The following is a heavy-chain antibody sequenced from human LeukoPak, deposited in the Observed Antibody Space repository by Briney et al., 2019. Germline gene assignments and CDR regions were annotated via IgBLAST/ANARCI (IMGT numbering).Heavy chain of an antibody. V-gene: IGHV3-23*01. Sequence: GGPLRLSCAASGFTCSSYAMSWLRHAPGKGREGFAAISGSGGSTYYADSVNGRFTISRDNSKNTLYLQMNSLRAEDTAVYYCAKRASALTMVRGYYYYGMDVWGKGTTVTVSS. CDR3: AKRASALTMVRGYYYYGMDV. J-gene: IGHJ6*04. CDR2: ISGSGGST. CDR1: GFTCSSYA. D-gene: IGHD3-10*01.